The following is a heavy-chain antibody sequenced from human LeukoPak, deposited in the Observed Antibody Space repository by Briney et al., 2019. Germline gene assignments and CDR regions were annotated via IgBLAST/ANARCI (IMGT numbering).Heavy chain of an antibody. CDR1: GFTFRNYA. D-gene: IGHD6-25*01. Sequence: PGRSLRLSCAAPGFTFRNYAMHWVRQAPGKGLEWVAVISYDGSNKYYADSVKGRFTISRDNSKNTLYLQMNSLRAEDTSVYYCARDIAAAGLDYWGQGTLVTVSS. V-gene: IGHV3-30*04. CDR3: ARDIAAAGLDY. CDR2: ISYDGSNK. J-gene: IGHJ4*02.